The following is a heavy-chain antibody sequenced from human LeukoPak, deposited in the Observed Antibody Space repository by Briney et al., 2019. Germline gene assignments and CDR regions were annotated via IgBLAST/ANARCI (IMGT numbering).Heavy chain of an antibody. D-gene: IGHD1-26*01. CDR2: ISSSSSYI. V-gene: IGHV3-21*01. CDR3: ARKGAAVSAFDI. J-gene: IGHJ3*02. CDR1: GFTFSSYS. Sequence: GGSLILSCAASGFTFSSYSMNWVRQAPGKGLEWVSSISSSSSYIYYADSVKGRFTISRDNAKNSLYLQMNSLRAEDTAVYYCARKGAAVSAFDIWGQGTMVTVSS.